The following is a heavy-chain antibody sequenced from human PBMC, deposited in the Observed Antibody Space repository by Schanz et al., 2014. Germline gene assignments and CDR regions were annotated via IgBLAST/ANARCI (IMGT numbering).Heavy chain of an antibody. CDR2: ISGSGGST. CDR1: GLIFSNYV. J-gene: IGHJ3*02. Sequence: EVQLVESGGGVVQPGRSLRLSCAASGLIFSNYVMSWVRQAPGKGLEWVSAISGSGGSTYYADSVKGRFTISRDNSKNTLYLQMNSLRAEDTAVYYCAKGRFGELSAFDIWGQGTMVTVSS. V-gene: IGHV3-23*04. D-gene: IGHD3-10*01. CDR3: AKGRFGELSAFDI.